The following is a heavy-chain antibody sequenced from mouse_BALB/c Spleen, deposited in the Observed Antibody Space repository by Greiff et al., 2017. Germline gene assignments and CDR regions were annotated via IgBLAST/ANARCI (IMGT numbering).Heavy chain of an antibody. V-gene: IGHV3-6*01. CDR3: ARGMGRGGLDY. D-gene: IGHD4-1*01. Sequence: VQLQQSGPGLVKPSQSLSLTCSVTGYSITSGYFWYWIRQFPRNKLEWMGYISYDGSNNYNPSLKNRISITRDTSKNQFFLKLNSVTTEDTATYYCARGMGRGGLDYWGQGTTLTVSS. J-gene: IGHJ2*01. CDR2: ISYDGSN. CDR1: GYSITSGYF.